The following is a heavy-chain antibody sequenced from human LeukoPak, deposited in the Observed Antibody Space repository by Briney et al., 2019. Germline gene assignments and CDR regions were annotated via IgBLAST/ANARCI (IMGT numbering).Heavy chain of an antibody. CDR2: IKPDGSEK. D-gene: IGHD2-8*02. V-gene: IGHV3-7*01. CDR3: ASYLYWWCDLGY. CDR1: GFTFSDYW. J-gene: IGHJ4*02. Sequence: GGSLRLSCAASGFTFSDYWMTWVRQAPGKGVEWVANIKPDGSEKYYVDSVKGRFTISRDNAKSSLYMQMNSLRVEDTAVYYCASYLYWWCDLGYWGQGTLVTVSS.